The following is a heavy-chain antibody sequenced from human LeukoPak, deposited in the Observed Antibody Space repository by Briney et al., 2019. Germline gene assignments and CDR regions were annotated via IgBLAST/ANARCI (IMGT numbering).Heavy chain of an antibody. CDR1: GGSISSSSYY. J-gene: IGHJ4*02. V-gene: IGHV4-39*01. D-gene: IGHD2-21*02. CDR3: ASGDLEFDY. Sequence: LSLTCTVSGGSISSSSYYWGWHRQPPGRGLEWIGSIYYSGSTYYNPSLKSRVTISVDTSKNQFSLKLSSVTAADTAVYYCASGDLEFDYWGQGTLVTVSS. CDR2: IYYSGST.